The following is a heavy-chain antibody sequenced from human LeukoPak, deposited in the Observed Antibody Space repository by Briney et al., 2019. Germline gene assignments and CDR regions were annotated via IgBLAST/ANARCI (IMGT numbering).Heavy chain of an antibody. Sequence: GGSLRLSCAASGFTFSNYEMNWVRQAPGKGLEWVSYIGSRGAIYYADSVKGRFTISRDNAKNSLYLQMNSLRAEDTAVYYSARATFIWTAYYTHWGQGTLVTVSS. D-gene: IGHD3/OR15-3a*01. CDR3: ARATFIWTAYYTH. CDR2: IGSRGAI. V-gene: IGHV3-48*03. J-gene: IGHJ4*02. CDR1: GFTFSNYE.